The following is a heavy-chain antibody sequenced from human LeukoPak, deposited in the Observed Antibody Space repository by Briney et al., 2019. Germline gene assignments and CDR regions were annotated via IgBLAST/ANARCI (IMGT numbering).Heavy chain of an antibody. J-gene: IGHJ4*02. D-gene: IGHD6-13*01. CDR1: GGSISSYY. Sequence: SETLSLTCIVSGGSISSYYWSWIRQPPAKGLEWIGYIYYSGSTNYNPSLKSRVTISVDTSKNQFSLKLSSVTAEDTAVYYCARGLMMAVAGRGEFHYWGQGALVPVSS. CDR2: IYYSGST. CDR3: ARGLMMAVAGRGEFHY. V-gene: IGHV4-59*01.